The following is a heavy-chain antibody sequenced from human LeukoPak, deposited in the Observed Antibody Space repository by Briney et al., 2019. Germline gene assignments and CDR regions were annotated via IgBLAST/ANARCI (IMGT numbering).Heavy chain of an antibody. J-gene: IGHJ6*02. CDR1: GFTFSNYW. Sequence: PGGSLRLSCAASGFTFSNYWMSWVRQAPGKGLEWVANIRQDGSETYYVVSVRGRFTISRDNAKNTLYLQMNSLRAEDTAVYYCSRDSLSSCGGDCYSGLDVWGQGTTVTVSS. V-gene: IGHV3-7*01. D-gene: IGHD2-21*02. CDR3: SRDSLSSCGGDCYSGLDV. CDR2: IRQDGSET.